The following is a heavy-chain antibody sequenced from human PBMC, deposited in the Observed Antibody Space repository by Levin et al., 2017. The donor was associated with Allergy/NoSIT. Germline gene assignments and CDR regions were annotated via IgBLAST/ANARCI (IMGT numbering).Heavy chain of an antibody. V-gene: IGHV3-23*01. J-gene: IGHJ4*02. Sequence: PGGSLRLSCAASGFTFSTYAMSWVHQATGKGLEWVSAISGGGGTTHYADSVKGRFTISRDNSKNTLYLEMNSLRAEDTAVYYCAKHFSGWYSFPIDYWGQGTLVTVSS. CDR3: AKHFSGWYSFPIDY. CDR2: ISGGGGTT. CDR1: GFTFSTYA. D-gene: IGHD6-19*01.